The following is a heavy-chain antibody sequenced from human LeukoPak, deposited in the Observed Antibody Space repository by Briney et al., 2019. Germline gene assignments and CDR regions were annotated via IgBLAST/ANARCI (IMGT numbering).Heavy chain of an antibody. CDR1: GYTFTSYG. CDR2: INPNSGGT. V-gene: IGHV1-2*02. J-gene: IGHJ4*02. Sequence: ASVKVSCKASGYTFTSYGISWVRPAPGQGLEWMGWINPNSGGTNYAQKFQGRVTMTRDTSISTAYMELSRLRSDDTAVYYCARGTYYDSSGLTRDFDYWGQGTLVTVSS. D-gene: IGHD3-22*01. CDR3: ARGTYYDSSGLTRDFDY.